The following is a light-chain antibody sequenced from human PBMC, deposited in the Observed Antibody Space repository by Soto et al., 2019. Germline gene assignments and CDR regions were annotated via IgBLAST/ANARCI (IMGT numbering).Light chain of an antibody. CDR2: GAS. CDR1: QSVSSN. J-gene: IGKJ4*01. CDR3: QQYIRWPLT. V-gene: IGKV3-15*01. Sequence: EIVMTQPPATLSVSPGERATLSCRASQSVSSNLAWYQQKPGQAPRLLIYGASTRATGIPARFSGSGSGTEFTLTISSLQSEDFAVYYCQQYIRWPLTFGGGTKVDIK.